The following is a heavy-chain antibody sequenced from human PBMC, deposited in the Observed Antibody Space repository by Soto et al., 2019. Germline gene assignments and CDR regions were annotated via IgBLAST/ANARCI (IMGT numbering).Heavy chain of an antibody. V-gene: IGHV4-4*02. CDR3: TKVAWLVADIYQYYGIDV. J-gene: IGHJ6*02. Sequence: TSETLSLTCAVSGVPISSNNWWGWVRQPPGKGLEWIGEVYHSEGTSYNPSLESRVTIKLDRTKKQFSLKLTSVTAADTAVYYCTKVAWLVADIYQYYGIDVWGQGTSVTVSS. CDR2: VYHSEGT. CDR1: GVPISSNNW. D-gene: IGHD6-19*01.